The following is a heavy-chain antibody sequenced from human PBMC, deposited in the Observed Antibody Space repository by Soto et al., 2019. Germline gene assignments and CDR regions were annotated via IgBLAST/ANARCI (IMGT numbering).Heavy chain of an antibody. D-gene: IGHD3-22*01. CDR1: GGSISSGGYY. J-gene: IGHJ6*02. CDR2: IYYSGST. V-gene: IGHV4-31*03. Sequence: PSETLSLTCTVSGGSISSGGYYCSWIRQHPGKGLEWIGYIYYSGSTYYNPSLKSRVTISVDTSKNQFSLKLSSVTAADTAVYYCARENDSSGNHYGMDVWGQGTTVTVSS. CDR3: ARENDSSGNHYGMDV.